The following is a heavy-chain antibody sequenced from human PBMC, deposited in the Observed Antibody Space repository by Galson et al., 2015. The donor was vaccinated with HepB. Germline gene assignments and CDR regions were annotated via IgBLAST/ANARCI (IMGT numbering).Heavy chain of an antibody. CDR2: FDPEDGET. Sequence: SVKVSCKVSGYTLTELSMHWVRQAPGKGLEWMGGFDPEDGETIYAQKFQGRVTMTEDTSTDTAYMELSSLRSEDTAVYYCATAFRVSRYGDYDHWGQGTLVTVSS. J-gene: IGHJ4*02. V-gene: IGHV1-24*01. CDR1: GYTLTELS. CDR3: ATAFRVSRYGDYDH. D-gene: IGHD4-17*01.